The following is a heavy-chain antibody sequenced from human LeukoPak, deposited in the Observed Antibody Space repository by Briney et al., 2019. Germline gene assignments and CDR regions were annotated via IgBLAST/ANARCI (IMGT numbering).Heavy chain of an antibody. Sequence: PGGSLRLSCAASGFTFSSYGMHWVRQAPGKGLEGVAYTNTAGNTIYYADSMKGRFTISRDNAKNSLYLQMSTLRAEDTAVYYCARATYDSSAVDAFDIWGQGTMVTVSP. D-gene: IGHD3-22*01. CDR3: ARATYDSSAVDAFDI. J-gene: IGHJ3*02. CDR2: TNTAGNTI. V-gene: IGHV3-48*04. CDR1: GFTFSSYG.